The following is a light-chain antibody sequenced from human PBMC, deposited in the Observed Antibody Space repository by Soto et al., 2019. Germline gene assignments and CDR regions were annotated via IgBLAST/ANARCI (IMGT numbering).Light chain of an antibody. J-gene: IGKJ4*01. CDR3: QHYADLPLT. CDR2: DAS. V-gene: IGKV1-33*01. CDR1: QDISNS. Sequence: DIQMTQSPSSLSASVGDRVTITCQASQDISNSVNWYQQKPGKAPKLLIFDASTVETGVPSRFSGGGSGTYFTFTINSLQPEDIAAYYCQHYADLPLTFGGGTEVEIK.